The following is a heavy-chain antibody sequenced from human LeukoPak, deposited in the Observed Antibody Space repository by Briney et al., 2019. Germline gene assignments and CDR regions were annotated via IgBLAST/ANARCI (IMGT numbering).Heavy chain of an antibody. D-gene: IGHD3-9*01. CDR2: ISSGDRT. Sequence: GGSLSLSCAASGFTFSRYAMNWVRPAPGKGLEWVAGISSGDRTSHAESVTGRFTIYKDKSKDTLYLQMNSLRAQYTAVYYCAKDATTSPYFHWFDIWGQGTQVIASS. CDR3: AKDATTSPYFHWFDI. V-gene: IGHV3-23*01. J-gene: IGHJ3*02. CDR1: GFTFSRYA.